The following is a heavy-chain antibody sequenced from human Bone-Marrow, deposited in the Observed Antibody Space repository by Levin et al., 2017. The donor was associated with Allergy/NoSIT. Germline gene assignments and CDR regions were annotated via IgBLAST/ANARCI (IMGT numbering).Heavy chain of an antibody. D-gene: IGHD4-17*01. CDR1: GGTFSSYA. CDR3: ARGVGDYENWFDP. CDR2: IIPIFGTA. J-gene: IGHJ5*02. Sequence: EASVKVSCKASGGTFSSYAISWVRQAPGQGLEWMGGIIPIFGTANYAQKFQGRVTITADESTSTAYMELSSLRSEDTAVYYCARGVGDYENWFDPWGQGTLVTVSS. V-gene: IGHV1-69*13.